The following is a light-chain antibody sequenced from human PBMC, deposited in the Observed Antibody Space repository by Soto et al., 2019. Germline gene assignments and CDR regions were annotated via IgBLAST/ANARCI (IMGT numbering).Light chain of an antibody. V-gene: IGKV1-5*01. CDR3: QQYNSYPWT. Sequence: DIQMTQSPSTLSASVGDRVTITCRASQSISSWLAWYQQKPGKAPKLLIYDASSLESVVPSRFSGSGSGTEFNLTISSLQPDDFATYYCQQYNSYPWTFGQGTKVEIK. CDR2: DAS. J-gene: IGKJ1*01. CDR1: QSISSW.